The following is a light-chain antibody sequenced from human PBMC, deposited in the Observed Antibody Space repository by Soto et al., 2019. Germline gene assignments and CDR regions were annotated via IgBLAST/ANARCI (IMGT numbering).Light chain of an antibody. Sequence: QSVLTQPPSVSGAPGQRVTISCTGSRSNIGAGYDVHWYQQLPGTAPKLLIYSNNNRPSGVPDRFSGSKSGTSASLAITGLQSEDEADYYCQSYDSSLTVWVFGGGTKVTVL. CDR2: SNN. CDR1: RSNIGAGYD. V-gene: IGLV1-40*01. J-gene: IGLJ3*02. CDR3: QSYDSSLTVWV.